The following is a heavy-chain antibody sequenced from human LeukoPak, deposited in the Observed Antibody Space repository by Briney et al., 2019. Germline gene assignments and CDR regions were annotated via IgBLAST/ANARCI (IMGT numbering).Heavy chain of an antibody. CDR2: IHYGGTT. CDR1: GASIGSGYY. Sequence: ASETLSLTCTVSGASIGSGYYWAWIRQPPGKGLAWIGSIHYGGTTHYNPSLQSRVTISADTSKNQFALDLRSVTAADTAVYYCTRDIGDFVSDFWGQGTLVTVSS. D-gene: IGHD2-21*02. V-gene: IGHV4-38-2*02. CDR3: TRDIGDFVSDF. J-gene: IGHJ4*02.